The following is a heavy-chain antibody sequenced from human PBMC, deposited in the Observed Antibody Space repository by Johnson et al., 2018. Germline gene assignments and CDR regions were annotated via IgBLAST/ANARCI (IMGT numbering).Heavy chain of an antibody. J-gene: IGHJ6*03. CDR2: VSSDGDTQ. Sequence: QVQLQESGGGVAQPGKSLRLSCATSGFVFSKYAMHWVRQAPGKGLEWVAVVSSDGDTQYYADFVRGRFTVSRDNSKNILYLQMNSLKAEDPAVFYCARKYFHYDRPYIYYMDVWGKWTTVTVSS. CDR3: ARKYFHYDRPYIYYMDV. V-gene: IGHV3-30-3*01. CDR1: GFVFSKYA. D-gene: IGHD3-16*01.